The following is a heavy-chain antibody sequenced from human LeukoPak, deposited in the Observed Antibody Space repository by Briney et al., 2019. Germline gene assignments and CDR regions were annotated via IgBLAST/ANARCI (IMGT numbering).Heavy chain of an antibody. Sequence: GGSLRLSCAASGFTFSSYEMNWVRQAPGKGLEWVSYISSSGSTIYSADSVKGRFTISRDNAKNSLYLQMNILRAEDTAVYYCAREVGYFDVYYYYMDVWGKGTTVTISS. CDR2: ISSSGSTI. CDR3: AREVGYFDVYYYYMDV. J-gene: IGHJ6*03. V-gene: IGHV3-48*03. D-gene: IGHD3-9*01. CDR1: GFTFSSYE.